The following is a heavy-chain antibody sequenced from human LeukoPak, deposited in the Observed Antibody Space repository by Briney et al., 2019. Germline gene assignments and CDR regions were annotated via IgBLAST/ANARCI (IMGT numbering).Heavy chain of an antibody. CDR3: AKMVREFYTISYYFDY. CDR2: ISSSSSTI. D-gene: IGHD2-8*01. V-gene: IGHV3-48*04. J-gene: IGHJ4*02. CDR1: GFTFSSYS. Sequence: PGGSLRLSCAASGFTFSSYSMNWVRQAPGKGLEWVSYISSSSSTIYYADSVKGRFTISRDNAKSSLYLQMNSLRAEDTAVYYCAKMVREFYTISYYFDYWGQGTLVTVSS.